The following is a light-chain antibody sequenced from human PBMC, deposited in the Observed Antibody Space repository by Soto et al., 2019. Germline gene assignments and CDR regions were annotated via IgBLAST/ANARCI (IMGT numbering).Light chain of an antibody. CDR3: QQYDNWPPYT. CDR2: GVS. CDR1: QSINKN. J-gene: IGKJ2*01. Sequence: EIVMTQSPGTLSVSPGERATLSCRASQSINKNLAWYQQKPGRAPRLLIYGVSTRASGIPARFSGSGSETEFTLTISNLRSEDFAVYYCQQYDNWPPYTFGQGPKLDIK. V-gene: IGKV3-15*01.